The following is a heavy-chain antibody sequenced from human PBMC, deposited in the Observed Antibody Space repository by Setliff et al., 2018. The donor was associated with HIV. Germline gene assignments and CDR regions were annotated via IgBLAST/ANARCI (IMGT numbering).Heavy chain of an antibody. CDR1: GYNFNTDW. V-gene: IGHV5-51*01. J-gene: IGHJ6*03. CDR3: AGLRGDYVGQYYYYMDV. D-gene: IGHD4-17*01. Sequence: PGESLTISCKGPGYNFNTDWIAWVRQKPGKGLEWMGSIFPGDSDTKYSPSFEGQVTISADKSISTAYLKWSRLRASDTGIYYCAGLRGDYVGQYYYYMDVWGEGTTVTVSS. CDR2: IFPGDSDT.